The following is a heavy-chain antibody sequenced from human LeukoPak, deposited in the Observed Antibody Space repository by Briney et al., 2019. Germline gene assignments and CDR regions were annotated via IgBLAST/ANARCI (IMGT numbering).Heavy chain of an antibody. V-gene: IGHV1-69*04. CDR2: IIPILGIA. J-gene: IGHJ4*02. Sequence: GASVKVSCKASGYTFTNYGISWVRQAPGQGLEWMGRIIPILGIANYAQKFQGRVTITADKSTSTAYMELSSLRSEDTAVYYCARGPIVVVPAARGIADYWGQGTLVTVSS. CDR3: ARGPIVVVPAARGIADY. D-gene: IGHD2-2*01. CDR1: GYTFTNYG.